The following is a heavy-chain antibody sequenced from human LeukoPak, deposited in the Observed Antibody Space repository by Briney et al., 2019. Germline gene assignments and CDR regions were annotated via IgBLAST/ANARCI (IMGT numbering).Heavy chain of an antibody. V-gene: IGHV4-61*01. J-gene: IGHJ4*02. D-gene: IGHD6-13*01. CDR3: ARAPGYSSSWYEEYYFGY. Sequence: SETLSLTCTVSGGSVSSGSYYWSWIRQPPGKGLEWIGYIYYSGSTNYNPSLKSRVTISVDTSKNQFSLKLSSVTAADTAVYYCARAPGYSSSWYEEYYFGYWGQGTLVTVSS. CDR2: IYYSGST. CDR1: GGSVSSGSYY.